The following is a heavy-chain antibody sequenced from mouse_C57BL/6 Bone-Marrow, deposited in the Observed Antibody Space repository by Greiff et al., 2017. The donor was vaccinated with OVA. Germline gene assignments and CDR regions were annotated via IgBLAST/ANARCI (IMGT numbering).Heavy chain of an antibody. D-gene: IGHD1-1*01. Sequence: EVQRVESGAGLVKPGGSLKLSCAASGFTFSSYAMSWVRQTPEKRLEWVAYISSGGDYIYYADTVKGRFTISRDNARNTLYLQMSSLKSEDTAMYYCTRDTTVVPWYFDVWGTGTTVTVSS. CDR3: TRDTTVVPWYFDV. J-gene: IGHJ1*03. CDR1: GFTFSSYA. CDR2: ISSGGDYI. V-gene: IGHV5-9-1*02.